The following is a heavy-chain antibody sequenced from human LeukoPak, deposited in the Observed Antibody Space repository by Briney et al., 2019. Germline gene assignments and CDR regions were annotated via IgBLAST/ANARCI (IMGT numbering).Heavy chain of an antibody. J-gene: IGHJ3*02. D-gene: IGHD4-17*01. CDR2: IYTSGST. Sequence: PSETLSLTCTVSGGSISSYYWSWIRQPAGKGLEWIGRIYTSGSTNYNPSLKSRVTMSVDTSKNQISLELRSVTAADTAMYYCARTRHDFGDYDDAFDIWGQGTMVIVSS. CDR3: ARTRHDFGDYDDAFDI. V-gene: IGHV4-4*07. CDR1: GGSISSYY.